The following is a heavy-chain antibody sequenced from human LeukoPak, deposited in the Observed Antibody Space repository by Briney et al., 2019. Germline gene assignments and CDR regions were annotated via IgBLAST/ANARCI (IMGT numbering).Heavy chain of an antibody. Sequence: SETLSLTCAVSGDSISSTNWWSWVRQPPGKGLEWIGEINHSGSTNYNPSLKSRVTISVDTSKNQFSLKLSSVTAADTTVYYCARQNFYRYCRSTSCYRPYYYYYMDVWGKGTTVTISS. D-gene: IGHD2-2*01. V-gene: IGHV4-4*02. CDR1: GDSISSTNW. CDR2: INHSGST. CDR3: ARQNFYRYCRSTSCYRPYYYYYMDV. J-gene: IGHJ6*03.